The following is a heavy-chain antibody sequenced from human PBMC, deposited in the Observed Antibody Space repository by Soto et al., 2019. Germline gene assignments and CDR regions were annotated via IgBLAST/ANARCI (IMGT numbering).Heavy chain of an antibody. CDR3: ANFGAGGYNDYYYYGMDV. CDR1: GFTFSSYG. CDR2: ISYDGSNK. J-gene: IGHJ6*02. D-gene: IGHD3-3*01. V-gene: IGHV3-30*18. Sequence: QVQLVESGGGVVQPGRSLRLSCAASGFTFSSYGMHWVRQAPGKGLEWVAVISYDGSNKYYADSVKGRFTISRDNSKTTLYLQMNSLRAEDTAVYYCANFGAGGYNDYYYYGMDVWGQGTTVTVSS.